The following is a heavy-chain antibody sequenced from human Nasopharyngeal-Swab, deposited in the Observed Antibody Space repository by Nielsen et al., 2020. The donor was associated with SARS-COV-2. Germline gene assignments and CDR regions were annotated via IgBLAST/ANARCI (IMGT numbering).Heavy chain of an antibody. J-gene: IGHJ4*02. V-gene: IGHV3-30*18. CDR3: AKVLTPYVWGSYRYMDY. D-gene: IGHD3-16*02. CDR2: IAHDASNE. Sequence: VRQAPGKGLEWVAFIAHDASNEYYGDSVKGRFTISRDYSKTTLYLQMNSLRAEDTAVYYCAKVLTPYVWGSYRYMDYWGQGTLVTVSS.